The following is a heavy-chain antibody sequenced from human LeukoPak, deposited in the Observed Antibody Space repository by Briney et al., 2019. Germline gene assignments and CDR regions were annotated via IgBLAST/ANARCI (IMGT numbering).Heavy chain of an antibody. Sequence: ASVKVSCKASGYTFTSYGISWVRQAPGQGLEWMGWISAYNGNTNYAQKLQGRVTMTTDTSTSTAYMGLRSLRSDDTAVYYCARVMIFGVVINTHDWGQGTLVTVSS. CDR3: ARVMIFGVVINTHD. V-gene: IGHV1-18*01. D-gene: IGHD3-3*01. CDR1: GYTFTSYG. CDR2: ISAYNGNT. J-gene: IGHJ4*02.